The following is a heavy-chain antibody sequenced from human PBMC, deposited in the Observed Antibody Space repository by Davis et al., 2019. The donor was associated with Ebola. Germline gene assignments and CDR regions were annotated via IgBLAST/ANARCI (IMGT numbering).Heavy chain of an antibody. Sequence: PSETLSLTCAVYGGSFSGYYWSWIRQPPGKGLEWIGEIYHSGSTNYNPSLKSRVTISVDTSKNQFSLKLSSVTAADTAVYYCARGAEWELLRPFDYWGQGTLVTVSS. CDR2: IYHSGST. D-gene: IGHD1-26*01. CDR1: GGSFSGYY. CDR3: ARGAEWELLRPFDY. V-gene: IGHV4-34*01. J-gene: IGHJ4*02.